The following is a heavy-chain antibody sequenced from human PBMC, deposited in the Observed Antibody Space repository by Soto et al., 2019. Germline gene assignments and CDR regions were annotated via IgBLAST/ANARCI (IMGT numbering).Heavy chain of an antibody. D-gene: IGHD2-2*01. V-gene: IGHV3-48*02. J-gene: IGHJ6*02. CDR3: ARLGYCSSATCKYYFYYYGMDA. Sequence: SGGSLRLSCEASGFSFGSYSMNWVRQAPGKGLEWVSFISGRGTTTYYADSVRGRFTVSRDNAKNSLSLEVNSLRDEDTAVYYCARLGYCSSATCKYYFYYYGMDAWGQGTTVTVSS. CDR1: GFSFGSYS. CDR2: ISGRGTTT.